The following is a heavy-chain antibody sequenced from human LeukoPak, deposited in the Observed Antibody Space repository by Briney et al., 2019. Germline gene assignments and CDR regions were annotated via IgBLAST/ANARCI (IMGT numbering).Heavy chain of an antibody. CDR3: ARDCSYYDSSGWFDY. CDR1: GFTFSSYA. Sequence: GGSLRLSCAASGFTFSSYAMHWVRQAPGKGLEWVAVISYDGSNKYYADSVKGRFTISRDNSKNTLYLQMNSLRAEDTAVYYCARDCSYYDSSGWFDYWGQGTLVTVSS. D-gene: IGHD3-22*01. J-gene: IGHJ4*02. V-gene: IGHV3-30-3*01. CDR2: ISYDGSNK.